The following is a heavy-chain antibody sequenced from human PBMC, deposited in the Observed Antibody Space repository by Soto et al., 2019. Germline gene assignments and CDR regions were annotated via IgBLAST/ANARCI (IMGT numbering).Heavy chain of an antibody. D-gene: IGHD3-22*01. CDR1: GGSISSYY. V-gene: IGHV4-59*01. Sequence: SETLSLTCTVSGGSISSYYWSWIRQPPGKGLEWIGYIYYSGSTNYNPPLKSRVTISVDTSKNQFSLKLSSVTAADTAVYYCARDEYDSSGYPRSDFDIWGQGTMVTV. CDR3: ARDEYDSSGYPRSDFDI. CDR2: IYYSGST. J-gene: IGHJ3*02.